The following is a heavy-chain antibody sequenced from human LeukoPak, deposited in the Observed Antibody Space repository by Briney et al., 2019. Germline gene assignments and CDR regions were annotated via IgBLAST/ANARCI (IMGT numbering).Heavy chain of an antibody. J-gene: IGHJ6*03. V-gene: IGHV1-69*05. Sequence: SVKVSCKASGGTFSSYAISWVRQAPGQGPEWMGGIIPIFGTANYAQKFQGRVTITTDESTSTAYMELSSLRSEDTAVYYCARTHYYDSSGYYYGYYYYYMDVWGKGTTVTVSS. CDR2: IIPIFGTA. CDR1: GGTFSSYA. CDR3: ARTHYYDSSGYYYGYYYYYMDV. D-gene: IGHD3-22*01.